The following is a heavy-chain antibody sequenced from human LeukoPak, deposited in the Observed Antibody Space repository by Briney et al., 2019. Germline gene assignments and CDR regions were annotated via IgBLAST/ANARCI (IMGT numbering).Heavy chain of an antibody. J-gene: IGHJ6*03. CDR2: IRYDGSNK. Sequence: PGGSLRLSCAASGFTFSSYGMHWVRQAPGNGLEGVAFIRYDGSNKYYADSVKGRFTISRDNSKNTLYLQMKSLRAEDTAVYYCAKGGGYEAHYYYYYLDVWGKGTTVTISS. CDR3: AKGGGYEAHYYYYYLDV. D-gene: IGHD5-12*01. CDR1: GFTFSSYG. V-gene: IGHV3-30*02.